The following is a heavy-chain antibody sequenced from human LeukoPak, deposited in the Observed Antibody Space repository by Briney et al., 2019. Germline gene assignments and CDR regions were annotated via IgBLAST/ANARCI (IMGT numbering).Heavy chain of an antibody. Sequence: GGSLRLSCAASGFTFSSYAMHWVRQAPGKGLEWVAVISYDGSNKYYADSVKGRFTISRDNSKNTLYLQMNSLRAEDTAVYFCAKDRGYCTSISCSFPKHWGQGTLVTVSS. J-gene: IGHJ1*01. V-gene: IGHV3-30-3*01. CDR1: GFTFSSYA. CDR2: ISYDGSNK. D-gene: IGHD2-2*01. CDR3: AKDRGYCTSISCSFPKH.